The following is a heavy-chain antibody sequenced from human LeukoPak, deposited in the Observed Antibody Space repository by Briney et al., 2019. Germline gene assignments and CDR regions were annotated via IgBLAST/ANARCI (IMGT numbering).Heavy chain of an antibody. CDR2: MNPNSGNT. V-gene: IGHV1-8*01. D-gene: IGHD5-12*01. CDR1: GYTFTSYD. J-gene: IGHJ6*02. CDR3: AREYRDSGYDYDYYYYGMDV. Sequence: ASVKVSCKAPGYTFTSYDINWVRQATGQGLEWMGWMNPNSGNTGYAQKFQGRVTMTRNTSISTAYMELSSLRSEDTAVYYCAREYRDSGYDYDYYYYGMDVWGQGTTVTVSS.